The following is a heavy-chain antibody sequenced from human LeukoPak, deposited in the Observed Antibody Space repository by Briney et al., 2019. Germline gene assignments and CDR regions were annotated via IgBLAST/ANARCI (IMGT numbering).Heavy chain of an antibody. CDR1: GFTVSSNY. V-gene: IGHV3-53*01. CDR2: IYSGGTI. J-gene: IGHJ4*02. Sequence: PGGSLRLSCAASGFTVSSNYMAWVRQAPGKGLEWVSVIYSGGTIYYADSVKGRFTISRDNSKNTLYLQMNSLRAEDTAVYYCARGIGKDYYDSSVWGQGTLVTVSS. D-gene: IGHD3-22*01. CDR3: ARGIGKDYYDSSV.